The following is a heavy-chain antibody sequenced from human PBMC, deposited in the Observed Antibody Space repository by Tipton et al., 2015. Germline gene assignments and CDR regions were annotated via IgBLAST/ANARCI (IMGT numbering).Heavy chain of an antibody. D-gene: IGHD4-17*01. CDR1: GFTFSSYS. V-gene: IGHV3-48*01. CDR2: ISSSSSTI. CDR3: ARLRKGDGDYAIDY. J-gene: IGHJ4*02. Sequence: SLRLSCAASGFTFSSYSMNWVRQAPGKGLEWVSYISSSSSTIYYADSVKGRFTISRDNAKNSLYLEMSGLRAEDTAVYYCARLRKGDGDYAIDYWGQGTLVTVSS.